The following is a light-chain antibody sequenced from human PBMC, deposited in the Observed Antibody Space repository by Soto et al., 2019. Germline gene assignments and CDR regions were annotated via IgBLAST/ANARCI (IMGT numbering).Light chain of an antibody. V-gene: IGKV3-20*01. Sequence: EIVSTQSPGTQSLSPVERATLSCRASQSVSSTYLAWYQQKPGRATRLLIYGASSRATGIPDRFSGSGSGTDFTLTITRLEHEDFAVYYCQQYGGSPTFGKGTKVDIK. CDR3: QQYGGSPT. J-gene: IGKJ1*01. CDR1: QSVSSTY. CDR2: GAS.